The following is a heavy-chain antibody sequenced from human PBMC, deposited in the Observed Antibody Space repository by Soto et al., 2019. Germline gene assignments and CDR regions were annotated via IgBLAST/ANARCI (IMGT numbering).Heavy chain of an antibody. V-gene: IGHV4-31*03. Sequence: SGTLSLTCTVSGGSISSGGYYWSWIRQHPGKGLEWIGYIYYSGSTYYNPSLKSRVTISVDTSKNQFSLKLSSATAADTAVYYCARVIKDGYRVFDYWGQGTLVTVYS. CDR2: IYYSGST. J-gene: IGHJ4*02. CDR1: GGSISSGGYY. CDR3: ARVIKDGYRVFDY. D-gene: IGHD5-12*01.